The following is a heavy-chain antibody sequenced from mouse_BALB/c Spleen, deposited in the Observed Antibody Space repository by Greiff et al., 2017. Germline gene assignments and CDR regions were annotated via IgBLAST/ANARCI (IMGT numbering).Heavy chain of an antibody. CDR1: GFNIKDTY. CDR2: IDPANGNT. Sequence: EVQLQQSGAELVKPGASVKLSCTASGFNIKDTYMHWVKQRPEQGLEWIGRIDPANGNTKYDPKFQGKATITADTSSNTAYLQLSSLTSEDTAVYYCASTTVGDWYFDVWGAGTTVTVSS. CDR3: ASTTVGDWYFDV. D-gene: IGHD1-1*01. V-gene: IGHV14-3*02. J-gene: IGHJ1*01.